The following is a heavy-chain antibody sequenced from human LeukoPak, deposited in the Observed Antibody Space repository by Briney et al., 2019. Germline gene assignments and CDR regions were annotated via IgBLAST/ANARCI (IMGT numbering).Heavy chain of an antibody. Sequence: GGSLRLSCAASGFTFSSYAMHWVRQAPGKGLEWVAVISYDGSNKYYADSVKGRFTISRDNSKNTLYLQMNSLRAEDTAVYYCATARLRYFDWLSYFDYWGQGTLVTVSS. CDR3: ATARLRYFDWLSYFDY. CDR2: ISYDGSNK. D-gene: IGHD3-9*01. CDR1: GFTFSSYA. V-gene: IGHV3-30-3*01. J-gene: IGHJ4*02.